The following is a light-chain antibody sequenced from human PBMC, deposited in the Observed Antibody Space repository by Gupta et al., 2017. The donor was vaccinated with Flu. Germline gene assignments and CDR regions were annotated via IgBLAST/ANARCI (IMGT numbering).Light chain of an antibody. CDR3: QSYDSSNRWV. Sequence: NFLLIQAHSVSEFPGKRITIPCTLSSGSIARNYLHCYQQRPGSAPTTVINEDNQIPSWGPDRFSGSIDSSANSASLTISGLKTEDEADYYCQSYDSSNRWVFGVGTKLTVL. J-gene: IGLJ3*02. V-gene: IGLV6-57*03. CDR1: SGSIARNY. CDR2: EDN.